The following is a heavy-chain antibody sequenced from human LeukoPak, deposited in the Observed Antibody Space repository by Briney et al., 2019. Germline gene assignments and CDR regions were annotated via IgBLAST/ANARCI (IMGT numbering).Heavy chain of an antibody. J-gene: IGHJ4*02. V-gene: IGHV3-30-3*02. CDR1: GFTFSSYA. CDR2: ISYDGSNK. D-gene: IGHD5-12*01. Sequence: PGGSLRLSCAASGFTFSSYAMHWARQAPGKGLEWVAVISYDGSNKYYADSVKGRFTISRDNSKNTLYLQMNSLRAEDTTVYYCAKRLVATSGDYFDYWGQGTLVTVSS. CDR3: AKRLVATSGDYFDY.